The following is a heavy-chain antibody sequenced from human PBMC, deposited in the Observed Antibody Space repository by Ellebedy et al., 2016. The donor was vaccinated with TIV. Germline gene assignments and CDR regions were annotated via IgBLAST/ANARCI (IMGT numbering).Heavy chain of an antibody. CDR2: FSTISDDV. V-gene: IGHV3-21*01. CDR3: ARDLTYYSDDL. Sequence: GESLKISCAASGFAFGGFCMNWVRQAPGKGLEWVSSFSTISDDVHHADSVKGRFTISRDNAKNSIYLQMNNLRPEDTAVYYCARDLTYYSDDLWGHGTLVAVSS. CDR1: GFAFGGFC. D-gene: IGHD1-26*01. J-gene: IGHJ4*01.